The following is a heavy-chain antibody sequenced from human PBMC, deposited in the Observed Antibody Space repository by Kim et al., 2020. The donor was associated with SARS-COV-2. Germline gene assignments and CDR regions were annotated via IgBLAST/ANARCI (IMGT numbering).Heavy chain of an antibody. CDR3: ASDLYGSGAKRRDY. Sequence: AQKFQGRVTMTRNTSISTAYMELSSLRSEDTAVYYCASDLYGSGAKRRDYWGQGTLVTVSS. V-gene: IGHV1-8*01. D-gene: IGHD3-10*01. J-gene: IGHJ4*02.